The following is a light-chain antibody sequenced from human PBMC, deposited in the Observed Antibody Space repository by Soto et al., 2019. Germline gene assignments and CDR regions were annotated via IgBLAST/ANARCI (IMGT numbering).Light chain of an antibody. Sequence: DIQMTQSPSTLSASVGDRVTITCRASQSISSWLAWYQQKPGKAPKLLIYDASSLESGVPSRFSGSGSGTEFTLTISSLQPDDFAPYDDQHDNSYSWTFGQGTKVEIK. CDR1: QSISSW. CDR2: DAS. CDR3: QHDNSYSWT. J-gene: IGKJ1*01. V-gene: IGKV1-5*01.